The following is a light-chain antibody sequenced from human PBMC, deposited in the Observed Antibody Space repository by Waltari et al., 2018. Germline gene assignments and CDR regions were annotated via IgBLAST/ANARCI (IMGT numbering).Light chain of an antibody. CDR2: GAS. Sequence: EIVMTQSPATLSVSPGERATLSCRASQSVSSNLAGYQQNPGQAPRLLNYGASTRATVIPARFRGSGSGTEFTLTISSLQSEDFAVYYCQQYNNWPWTFGQGTKVEIK. CDR1: QSVSSN. J-gene: IGKJ1*01. V-gene: IGKV3-15*01. CDR3: QQYNNWPWT.